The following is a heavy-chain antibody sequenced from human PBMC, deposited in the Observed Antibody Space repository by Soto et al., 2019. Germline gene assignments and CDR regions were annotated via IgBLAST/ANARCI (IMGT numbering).Heavy chain of an antibody. CDR1: GYTFTSYY. Sequence: ASVKGYCKASGYTFTSYYMHWVRQAPGQGLEWMGIINPSGGSTSYAQKFQGRVTMTRDTSTSTVYMELSSLRSEDTAVYYCARDGDGYSPNYYFDYWGQGTLVTVSS. CDR2: INPSGGST. J-gene: IGHJ4*02. V-gene: IGHV1-46*01. CDR3: ARDGDGYSPNYYFDY. D-gene: IGHD5-18*01.